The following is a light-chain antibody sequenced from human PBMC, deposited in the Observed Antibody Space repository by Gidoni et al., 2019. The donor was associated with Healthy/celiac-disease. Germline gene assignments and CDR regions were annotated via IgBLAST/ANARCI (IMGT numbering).Light chain of an antibody. CDR2: DAS. CDR3: QQYDNLPLT. J-gene: IGKJ4*01. Sequence: DIQMTQSTSSLSASVGDRVTITCQESQDISNYLHGYQQKPGKAPKLLIYDASNLETGVPSRFSGSGSGTDFTFTISSLQPEDIATYYCQQYDNLPLTFGGGTKVEIK. CDR1: QDISNY. V-gene: IGKV1-33*01.